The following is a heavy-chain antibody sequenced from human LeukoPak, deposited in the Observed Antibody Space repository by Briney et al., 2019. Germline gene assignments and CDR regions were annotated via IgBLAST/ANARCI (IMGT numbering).Heavy chain of an antibody. V-gene: IGHV4-59*01. D-gene: IGHD6-19*01. CDR2: IYYSGST. Sequence: SETLSLTCTVSGGSISSYYWSWIRQPPGKGLEWIGYIYYSGSTNYNPSLKSRVTISVDTSKNQFSLKLSSVTAADTAVYYCARGDLASGWYSWYFQHWGQGTLVTVSS. CDR3: ARGDLASGWYSWYFQH. J-gene: IGHJ1*01. CDR1: GGSISSYY.